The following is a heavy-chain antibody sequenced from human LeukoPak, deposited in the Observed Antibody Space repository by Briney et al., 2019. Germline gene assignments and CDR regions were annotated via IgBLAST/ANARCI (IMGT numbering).Heavy chain of an antibody. D-gene: IGHD6-19*01. CDR1: DGSISSGSYY. V-gene: IGHV4-61*02. CDR3: ARHERSVAVAGSFDF. Sequence: SETLSLTCTVSDGSISSGSYYWSWIRQPAEKGLEWIGSMYSSGSTNYNPSLKSRVTISGDTSKNNFSLKLTSLTVADTAVYYCARHERSVAVAGSFDFWGQGTLVTVSS. J-gene: IGHJ4*02. CDR2: MYSSGST.